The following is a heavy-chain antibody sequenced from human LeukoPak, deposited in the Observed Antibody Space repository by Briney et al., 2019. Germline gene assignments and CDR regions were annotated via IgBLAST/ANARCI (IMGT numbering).Heavy chain of an antibody. J-gene: IGHJ6*02. CDR1: GFTFSSYA. V-gene: IGHV3-30-3*01. Sequence: GRSLRLSCAASGFTFSSYAMHWVRQAPGKGLEWVAVISYDGSNKYYAGSVKGRFTISRVNSKNTLHRQMNSLRAEDAAVYYGARARLTYYDSRGYYFRGYGMDVWGQGTTVTVSS. CDR2: ISYDGSNK. CDR3: ARARLTYYDSRGYYFRGYGMDV. D-gene: IGHD3-22*01.